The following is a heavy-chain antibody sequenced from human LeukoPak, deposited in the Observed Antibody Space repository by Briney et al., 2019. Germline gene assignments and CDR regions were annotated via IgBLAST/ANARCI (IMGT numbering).Heavy chain of an antibody. CDR2: IDHSGST. J-gene: IGHJ3*02. D-gene: IGHD3-22*01. Sequence: SETLSLTCTVSGYSIRSGYYWGWIRQPPGKGLEWIGSIDHSGSTYYIPSLKSRVTISVDTSKNQFSLKLSSVTAADTAVYYCAKTHNYYDSSGYYYVRHDAFDIWGQGTMVTVSS. CDR3: AKTHNYYDSSGYYYVRHDAFDI. V-gene: IGHV4-38-2*02. CDR1: GYSIRSGYY.